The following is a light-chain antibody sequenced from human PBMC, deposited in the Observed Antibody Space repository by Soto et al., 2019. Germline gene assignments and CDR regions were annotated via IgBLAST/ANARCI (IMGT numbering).Light chain of an antibody. J-gene: IGKJ1*01. CDR2: WAS. CDR3: QQYYNIPRT. V-gene: IGKV4-1*01. CDR1: QSVLYSSDNKNY. Sequence: DIVMTQSPDSLAVSLGERATINCKSSQSVLYSSDNKNYLAWYQQKPGQPPKLIIYWASTRESGVPDRFSGSGSGTDFTLTTSSLQAEDVAVYHCQQYYNIPRTFGQGTKVEIK.